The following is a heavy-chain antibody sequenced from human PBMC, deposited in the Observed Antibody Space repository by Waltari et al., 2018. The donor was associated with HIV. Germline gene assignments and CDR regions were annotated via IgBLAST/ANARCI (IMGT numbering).Heavy chain of an antibody. CDR2: INPVGSTK. CDR1: GFTFSGYW. Sequence: DVHLVESGGALVQPGGSLRLSCAASGFTFSGYWMSWVGQAPGKGLEWVANINPVGSTKYHVDFVRGRFTISRDNAKNSLYLQMSSLRAEDTAVYYCASGLGDWGYWGRGTLVTVSS. V-gene: IGHV3-7*02. CDR3: ASGLGDWGY. J-gene: IGHJ4*02. D-gene: IGHD2-21*02.